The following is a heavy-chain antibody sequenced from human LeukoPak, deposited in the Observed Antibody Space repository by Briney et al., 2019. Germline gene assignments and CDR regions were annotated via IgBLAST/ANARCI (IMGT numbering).Heavy chain of an antibody. CDR2: ISGSGGST. CDR3: AKYYGSGSRLTYYFIDY. CDR1: GFTFSSYA. Sequence: GGSLTLSCAASGFTFSSYAMSWVRQAPGKGLEWVSAISGSGGSTYYADSVKGRFTISRDNSKNTLYLQMNSLRAEGTAVYYCAKYYGSGSRLTYYFIDYWGQGTLVTVSS. D-gene: IGHD3-10*01. J-gene: IGHJ4*02. V-gene: IGHV3-23*01.